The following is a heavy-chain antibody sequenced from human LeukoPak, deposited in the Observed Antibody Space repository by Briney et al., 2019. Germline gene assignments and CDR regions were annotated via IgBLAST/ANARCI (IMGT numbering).Heavy chain of an antibody. CDR2: IYYSGST. Sequence: SETLSLTCAVYGGSFSGYYWSWIRQPPGKGLEWIGYIYYSGSTNYNPSLKSRVTISVDTSKNQFSLKLSSVTAADTAVYYCARGDYYDCSGYSHTDYWGQGTLVTVSS. V-gene: IGHV4-59*08. CDR3: ARGDYYDCSGYSHTDY. CDR1: GGSFSGYY. J-gene: IGHJ4*02. D-gene: IGHD3-22*01.